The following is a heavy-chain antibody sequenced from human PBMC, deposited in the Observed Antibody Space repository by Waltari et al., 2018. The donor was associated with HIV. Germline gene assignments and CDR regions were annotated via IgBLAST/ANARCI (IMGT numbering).Heavy chain of an antibody. CDR2: IYYTGRT. J-gene: IGHJ5*02. CDR3: ARGLFGVGSNWFDP. V-gene: IGHV4-59*01. CDR1: GGSFISYH. Sequence: ESGPGLVKPSETLSLTCSVSGGSFISYHWTWIRQPPGKGLEWIGYIYYTGRTNCNPSLKSRVTISVDTSKNQFSLRLRSVTAADTAVYYCARGLFGVGSNWFDPWGQGILVTVSS. D-gene: IGHD3-3*01.